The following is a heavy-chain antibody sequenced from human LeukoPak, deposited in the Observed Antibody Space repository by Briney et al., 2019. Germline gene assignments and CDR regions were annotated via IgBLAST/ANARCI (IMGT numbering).Heavy chain of an antibody. CDR1: GFSFGGRW. CDR3: ARGPYSNWSGLDF. V-gene: IGHV3-74*01. J-gene: IGHJ4*02. Sequence: GGSVSLLCTASGFSFGGRWMRWARQLGGGGLVWVSCISPTGTTTRYADSVKGRFPVSRDNAKHTLYLPVNTLRAEDTAVYYCARGPYSNWSGLDFWGQGTLLTASS. CDR2: ISPTGTTT. D-gene: IGHD6-6*01.